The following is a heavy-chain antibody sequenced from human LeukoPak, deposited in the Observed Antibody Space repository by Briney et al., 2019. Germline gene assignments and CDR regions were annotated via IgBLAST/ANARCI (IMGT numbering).Heavy chain of an antibody. CDR1: GGPISSYY. J-gene: IGHJ2*01. V-gene: IGHV4-4*07. Sequence: SETLSLTCTVSGGPISSYYWRWIRQPAGKGLEWIGRIYTSGSTNYNPALKRRVTMSVDTSKNQFSLKLSSVTAADTAVYYCARSGYSSSWYWYFDLWGRGTLVTVSS. CDR3: ARSGYSSSWYWYFDL. D-gene: IGHD6-13*01. CDR2: IYTSGST.